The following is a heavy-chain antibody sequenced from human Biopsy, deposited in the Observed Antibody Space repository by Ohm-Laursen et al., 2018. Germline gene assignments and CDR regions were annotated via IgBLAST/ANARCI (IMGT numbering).Heavy chain of an antibody. Sequence: GTLSLTCTVSGDSISTSTTYYWAWLRQPPGKGLEWIGSIYNSETTFYNPSLKSRVAISVDTSTNQFSLKMSSVTAADTALYYCARHPTGFWFDPWGHGTLVTVSS. V-gene: IGHV4-39*01. CDR1: GDSISTSTTYY. J-gene: IGHJ5*02. CDR3: ARHPTGFWFDP. CDR2: IYNSETT.